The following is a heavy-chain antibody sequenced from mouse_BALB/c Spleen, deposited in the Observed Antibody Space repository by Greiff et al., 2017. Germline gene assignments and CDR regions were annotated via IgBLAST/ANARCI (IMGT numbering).Heavy chain of an antibody. CDR3: VRDIYYYGSTWFAY. D-gene: IGHD1-1*01. J-gene: IGHJ3*01. V-gene: IGHV10S3*01. CDR1: GFTFNTNA. CDR2: IRSKSNNYAT. Sequence: EADGGLVQPKGSLKLSCAASGFTFNTNAMNWVLQAPGKGLEWVARIRSKSNNYATYYADSVKDRFTISRDDSQSMLYLQMNNLKTEDTAMYYCVRDIYYYGSTWFAYWGQGTLVTVSA.